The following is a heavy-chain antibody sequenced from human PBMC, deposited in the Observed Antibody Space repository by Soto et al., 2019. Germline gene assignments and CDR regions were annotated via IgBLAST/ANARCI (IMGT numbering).Heavy chain of an antibody. CDR3: ESRDGYNSDY. Sequence: QLQLQESGPGLVKPSETLSLTCTVSGGSISSSSYYWGWIRQPPGKGLEWIGSIYYSGSTYYNPSLKCLVYIFXDTAKNQVSLKLSSVTAADTAVYYCESRDGYNSDYWGQGTLVTVSS. CDR2: IYYSGST. D-gene: IGHD5-12*01. CDR1: GGSISSSSYY. J-gene: IGHJ4*02. V-gene: IGHV4-39*01.